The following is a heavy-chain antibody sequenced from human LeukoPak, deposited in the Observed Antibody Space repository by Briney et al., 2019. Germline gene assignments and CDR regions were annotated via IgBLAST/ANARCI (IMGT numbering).Heavy chain of an antibody. D-gene: IGHD2-2*01. Sequence: PGGSLRLSCAASGFTFSSYSMNWVRQAPGKGLEWVLSISSSSSYIYYADSVKGRFTISRDNAKNSLYLQMNSLRAEDTAVYYCARGYCSSTSCFQGDWGQGTLVTVSS. CDR1: GFTFSSYS. CDR3: ARGYCSSTSCFQGD. J-gene: IGHJ4*02. CDR2: ISSSSSYI. V-gene: IGHV3-21*01.